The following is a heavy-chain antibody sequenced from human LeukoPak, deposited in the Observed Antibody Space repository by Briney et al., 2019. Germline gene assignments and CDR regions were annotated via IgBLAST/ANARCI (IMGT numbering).Heavy chain of an antibody. J-gene: IGHJ4*02. CDR3: ACLTYDYGDY. Sequence: SVKVSCKASGGTFSSYAISWVRQAPGQGLEWMGGIIPVFGTANYAQKFQGRVTITADESTSTAYMELSSLRSEDTAVYYCACLTYDYGDYWGQGTLVTVSS. D-gene: IGHD2-2*01. CDR2: IIPVFGTA. CDR1: GGTFSSYA. V-gene: IGHV1-69*13.